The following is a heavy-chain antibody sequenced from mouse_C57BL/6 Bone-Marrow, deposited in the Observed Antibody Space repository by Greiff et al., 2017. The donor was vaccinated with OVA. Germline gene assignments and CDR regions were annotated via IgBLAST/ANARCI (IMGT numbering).Heavy chain of an antibody. CDR2: IYPGNSDT. J-gene: IGHJ3*01. D-gene: IGHD2-10*02. Sequence: VHVKQSGTVLARPGASVKMSCKTSGYTFTSYWMHWVKQRPGQGLEWIGAIYPGNSDTSYNQKFKGKAKLTAVTSASTAYMELSSLTNEDSAVXYCTRKGYGNYRVSAYWGQGTLVTVSA. CDR1: GYTFTSYW. CDR3: TRKGYGNYRVSAY. V-gene: IGHV1-5*01.